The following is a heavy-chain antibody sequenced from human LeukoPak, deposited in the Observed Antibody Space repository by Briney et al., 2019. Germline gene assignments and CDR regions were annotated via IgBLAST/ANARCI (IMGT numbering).Heavy chain of an antibody. CDR1: GFTFSSYS. V-gene: IGHV3-21*01. J-gene: IGHJ4*02. CDR3: ASGVGATRGY. D-gene: IGHD1-26*01. Sequence: PGGSLRLSCAASGFTFSSYSMNWVRQAPGKGLEWVSSISSSSNYIYYGDSVKGRVTISRDNAKNSLYLQMNSLRAEDTAVYYCASGVGATRGYWGQGTLVTVSS. CDR2: ISSSSNYI.